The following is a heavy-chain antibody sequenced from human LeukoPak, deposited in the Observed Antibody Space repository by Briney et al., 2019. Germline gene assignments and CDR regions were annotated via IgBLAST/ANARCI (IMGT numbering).Heavy chain of an antibody. CDR2: ISSSSSYI. Sequence: AGGSLRLSCAASGFTFSSYSMNWVRQAPGKGLEWVSSISSSSSYIYYADPVKGRFTISRDNAKNSLYLQMNSLRAEDTAVYYCARQAVAGTDYWGQGTLVTVSS. CDR3: ARQAVAGTDY. V-gene: IGHV3-21*01. D-gene: IGHD6-19*01. CDR1: GFTFSSYS. J-gene: IGHJ4*02.